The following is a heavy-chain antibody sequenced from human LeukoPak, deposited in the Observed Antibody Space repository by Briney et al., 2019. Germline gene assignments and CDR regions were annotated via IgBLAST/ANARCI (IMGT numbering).Heavy chain of an antibody. V-gene: IGHV3-23*01. CDR2: ISGSGGRT. Sequence: GGSLRLSCSASGFIFNNNDMSWVRQAPGKGLEWVSGISGSGGRTTYADSVKGRFIISRDNSKNTLYLQMNSLRAEDTAVYYCASPSPTVDAFDIWGQGTMVTVSS. CDR1: GFIFNNND. J-gene: IGHJ3*02. CDR3: ASPSPTVDAFDI.